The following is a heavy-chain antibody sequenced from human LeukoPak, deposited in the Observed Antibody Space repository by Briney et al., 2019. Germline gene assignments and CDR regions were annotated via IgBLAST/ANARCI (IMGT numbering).Heavy chain of an antibody. CDR3: ARGRVEYYDSSGYYPTPYYYYGMDV. Sequence: SETLSLTCAVYGGSFSGYYWSWIRQPPGKGLEWIGEINHSGSTNYNPSLKSRVTISVDTSKNQFSLKLSSVTAADTAVYYCARGRVEYYDSSGYYPTPYYYYGMDVWGQGTTVTVSS. D-gene: IGHD3-22*01. V-gene: IGHV4-34*01. CDR1: GGSFSGYY. CDR2: INHSGST. J-gene: IGHJ6*02.